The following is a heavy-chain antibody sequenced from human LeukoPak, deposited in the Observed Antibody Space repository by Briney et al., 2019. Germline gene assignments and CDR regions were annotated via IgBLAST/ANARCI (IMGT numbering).Heavy chain of an antibody. D-gene: IGHD6-13*01. J-gene: IGHJ6*03. V-gene: IGHV4-39*01. Sequence: SETLSLTCTVSGGSISSSSYYWGWIRQPPGKGLEWIGSIYYSGSTYYNPSLKSRVTISVDTSKNQFSLKLSSVTAADMAVYYCARQGLVGLVSIAAAGNNRPPGVGLGYYYMDVWGKGTTVTVSS. CDR3: ARQGLVGLVSIAAAGNNRPPGVGLGYYYMDV. CDR2: IYYSGST. CDR1: GGSISSSSYY.